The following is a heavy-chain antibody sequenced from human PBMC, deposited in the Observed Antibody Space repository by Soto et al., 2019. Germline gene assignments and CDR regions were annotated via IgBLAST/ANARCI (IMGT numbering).Heavy chain of an antibody. D-gene: IGHD2-8*02. V-gene: IGHV3-23*01. CDR3: AKATATGGGAFDI. CDR1: GFTCSSYD. CDR2: ILVGGST. Sequence: XESLRLTCAASGFTCSSYDMSWVRQAPGKGLEWVSTILVGGSTHYPDSVKGRFTISRDNSKNTVFLQMNSLTAGDTAVYYCAKATATGGGAFDICGQGTMVTV. J-gene: IGHJ3*02.